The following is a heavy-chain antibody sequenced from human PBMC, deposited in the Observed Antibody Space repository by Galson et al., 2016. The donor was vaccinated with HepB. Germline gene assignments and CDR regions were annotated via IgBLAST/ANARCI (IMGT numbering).Heavy chain of an antibody. CDR3: AKVAYGSETYYTGGGLYFDF. Sequence: SLRLSCAASGFTFSIYVMSWVRQAPGKGLEWVSAVSGSGNITYYADSVKGRFTISRDNSKNTLYLQMNSLRAEDTAVYYCAKVAYGSETYYTGGGLYFDFWGQRTRVTVSS. V-gene: IGHV3-23*01. CDR1: GFTFSIYV. J-gene: IGHJ4*02. CDR2: VSGSGNIT. D-gene: IGHD3-10*01.